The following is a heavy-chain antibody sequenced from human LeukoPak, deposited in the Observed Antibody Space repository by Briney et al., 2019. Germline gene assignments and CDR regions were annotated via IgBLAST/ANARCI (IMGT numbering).Heavy chain of an antibody. CDR2: IYYSGTT. CDR3: AGAPAGGSDWLFPFDY. J-gene: IGHJ4*02. D-gene: IGHD3-9*01. Sequence: SETLSLTCTVPGVAFSSTTLYWGWGRQSPGKGLEWSVAIYYSGTTYYNPSLKSRVTISVDTSKNQFPLKLTSVTAADTAIYYCAGAPAGGSDWLFPFDYWGQGTLVTVSS. CDR1: GVAFSSTTLY. V-gene: IGHV4-39*01.